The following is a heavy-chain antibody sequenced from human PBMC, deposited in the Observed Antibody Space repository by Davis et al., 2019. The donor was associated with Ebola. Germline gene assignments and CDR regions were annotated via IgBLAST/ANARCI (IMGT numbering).Heavy chain of an antibody. CDR1: GGTFSSYA. CDR3: ARGPESCRRFTGPYYFDS. J-gene: IGHJ4*02. CDR2: IIPILGIA. D-gene: IGHD2/OR15-2a*01. Sequence: SVKVSCKASGGTFSSYAISWVRQAPGQGLEWMGRIIPILGIANYAQKFQGRVTITADKSTSTAYMELSSLRSEDTAVYYCARGPESCRRFTGPYYFDSWGQGTLVTVSS. V-gene: IGHV1-69*04.